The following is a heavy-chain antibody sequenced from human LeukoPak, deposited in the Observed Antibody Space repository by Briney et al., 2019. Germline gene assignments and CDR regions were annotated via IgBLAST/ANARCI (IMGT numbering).Heavy chain of an antibody. CDR1: GFTFSSYA. V-gene: IGHV3-23*01. D-gene: IGHD6-13*01. CDR2: ISGSGGST. J-gene: IGHJ4*02. CDR3: AKEMYSSSWYHFDY. Sequence: GGSLRLSCAASGFTFSSYAMSWVRQAPGKGLEWVSTISGSGGSTYYADSVKGRFTISRDNSKNTPYLQMNSLRAEDTAVYYCAKEMYSSSWYHFDYWGQGTLVTVSS.